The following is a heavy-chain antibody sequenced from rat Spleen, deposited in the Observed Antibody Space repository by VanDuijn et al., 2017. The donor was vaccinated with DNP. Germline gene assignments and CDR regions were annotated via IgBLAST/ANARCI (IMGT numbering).Heavy chain of an antibody. D-gene: IGHD1-5*01. CDR2: IRNKANGYTT. Sequence: EVKLLESGGGLVQPGGSMRLSCAASGFTFTDFYMNWIRQPAGKAPEWLGFIRNKANGYTTEYNPSVKGRFTLSRDNTQNMLYLQMNTLRAEDTXTYXXXRSXXRYXXXWFXXXGQGTLXXVS. J-gene: IGHJ3*01. CDR3: XRSXXRYXXXWFXX. V-gene: IGHV7-7*01. CDR1: GFTFTDFY.